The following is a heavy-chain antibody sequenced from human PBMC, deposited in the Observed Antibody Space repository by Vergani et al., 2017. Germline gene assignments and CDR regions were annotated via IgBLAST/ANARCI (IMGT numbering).Heavy chain of an antibody. Sequence: EVQLLESGGGLVQPGGSLRLSCAASGFTFSSYAMSWVRQAPGKGLEWVSAISGSGGSTYYADSVKGRFTISRDNSKNTLYLQMNSLRAEDTAVYYCARTPRDIVVVPAAPTRDWFDPWGQGTLVTVSS. J-gene: IGHJ5*02. CDR2: ISGSGGST. D-gene: IGHD2-2*01. CDR1: GFTFSSYA. V-gene: IGHV3-23*01. CDR3: ARTPRDIVVVPAAPTRDWFDP.